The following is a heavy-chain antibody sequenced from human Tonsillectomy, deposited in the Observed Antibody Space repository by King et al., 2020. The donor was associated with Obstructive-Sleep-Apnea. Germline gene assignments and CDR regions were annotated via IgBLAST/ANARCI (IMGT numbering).Heavy chain of an antibody. CDR2: IKSKTDVGTT. CDR1: EFTFCNAW. V-gene: IGHV3-15*01. D-gene: IGHD2-15*01. CDR3: TAGYCSGGTCYPLGLDY. Sequence: VQLVDSGGGLVKPGGSLTLSCAASEFTFCNAWMSWVRQAPGKGLAWVGRIKSKTDVGTTDYAAPVKDRFTISRDDSKNTLYVQMNSLKTEDTAVYYCTAGYCSGGTCYPLGLDYWGQGTLVTVSS. J-gene: IGHJ4*02.